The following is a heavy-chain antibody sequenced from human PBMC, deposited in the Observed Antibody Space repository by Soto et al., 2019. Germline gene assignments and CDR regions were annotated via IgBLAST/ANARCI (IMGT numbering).Heavy chain of an antibody. CDR3: ANGGPFGELLPFDY. CDR1: GFTFSSYG. J-gene: IGHJ4*02. Sequence: PGWSLRLSCVVFGFTFSSYGMHWVRQAPGKGLEWVAVISYDGSNKYYADSMKGRFTISRDNSKNTLYLKMNSQRAEDTAVYYCANGGPFGELLPFDYWGQGTLVTVSS. D-gene: IGHD3-10*01. V-gene: IGHV3-30*18. CDR2: ISYDGSNK.